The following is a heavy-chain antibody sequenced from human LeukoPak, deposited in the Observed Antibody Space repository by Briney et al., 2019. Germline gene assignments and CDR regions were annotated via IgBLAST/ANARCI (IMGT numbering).Heavy chain of an antibody. CDR1: GFTFSSYA. V-gene: IGHV3-64D*06. Sequence: QPGGSLRLSCSASGFTFSSYAMHWVRQAPGKGVVYVSAISSNGGSTYYADSVKGRFTISRDNSKNTLYLQMSSLRAEDTAVYYCVKDLWFPNGVAPHDYWGQGTLVTVSS. J-gene: IGHJ4*02. D-gene: IGHD3-3*01. CDR2: ISSNGGST. CDR3: VKDLWFPNGVAPHDY.